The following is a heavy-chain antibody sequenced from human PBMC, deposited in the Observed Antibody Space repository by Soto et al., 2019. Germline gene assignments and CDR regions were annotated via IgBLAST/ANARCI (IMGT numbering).Heavy chain of an antibody. D-gene: IGHD2-15*01. CDR2: ISYDGSNK. Sequence: QVQLVESGGGVVQPGRSLRLSCAASGFTFSSYGMHWVRQAPGKGLEWVAVISYDGSNKYYADSVKGRFTISRDNSKNTLYLQMNSLRAEDTAVYYCAKGPEDIVVVVAATRWFDPWGQGTLVTVSS. V-gene: IGHV3-30*18. CDR3: AKGPEDIVVVVAATRWFDP. J-gene: IGHJ5*02. CDR1: GFTFSSYG.